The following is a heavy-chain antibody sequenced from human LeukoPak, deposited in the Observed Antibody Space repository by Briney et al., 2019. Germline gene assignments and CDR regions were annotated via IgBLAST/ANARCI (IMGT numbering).Heavy chain of an antibody. CDR1: GFTFSNAW. Sequence: GGSLRLSCAASGFTFSNAWMSWVRQAPGKGLEWVGRIKSKTDGGTTDYAAPVKGRFTISRDDSKNTLYLQMNSLKTEDTAVYYCARDQGTYSSPFFDYWGQGTLVTVSS. V-gene: IGHV3-15*01. J-gene: IGHJ4*02. CDR2: IKSKTDGGTT. D-gene: IGHD6-13*01. CDR3: ARDQGTYSSPFFDY.